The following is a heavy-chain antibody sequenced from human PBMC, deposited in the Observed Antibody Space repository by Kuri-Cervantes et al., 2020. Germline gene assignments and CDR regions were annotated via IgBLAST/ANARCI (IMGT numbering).Heavy chain of an antibody. CDR3: ARDLGIVVVPAASA. CDR2: IKQDGSEK. CDR1: GFTFSSYW. D-gene: IGHD2-2*01. J-gene: IGHJ4*02. Sequence: GESLKISCAASGFTFSSYWMSWVRQAPGKGLEWVANIKQDGSEKYYVDSVKGRFTISRDNAKNSLYLQMNSLRAEDTAVYYCARDLGIVVVPAASAWGQGTLVTVSS. V-gene: IGHV3-7*01.